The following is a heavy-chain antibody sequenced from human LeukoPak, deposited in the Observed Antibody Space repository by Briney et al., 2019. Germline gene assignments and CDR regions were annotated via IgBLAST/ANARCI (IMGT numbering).Heavy chain of an antibody. V-gene: IGHV1-18*01. J-gene: IGHJ4*02. CDR2: ISAYNGNT. CDR3: ARARGIVGAKGRWPFDY. CDR1: GYTFTSYG. Sequence: GASVKVSCKASGYTFTSYGISWVRQAPGQGLEWMGWISAYNGNTNYAQKLQGRVTMTRDTSTSTVYMELSSPRSEDTAVYYCARARGIVGAKGRWPFDYWGQGTLVTVSS. D-gene: IGHD1-26*01.